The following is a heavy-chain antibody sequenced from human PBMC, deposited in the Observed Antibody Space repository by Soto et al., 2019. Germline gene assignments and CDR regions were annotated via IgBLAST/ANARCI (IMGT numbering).Heavy chain of an antibody. CDR1: GGCVSGYY. CDR3: ARAGQLGLDV. V-gene: IGHV4-34*01. CDR2: INHSGST. J-gene: IGHJ6*02. D-gene: IGHD1-1*01. Sequence: PXESLSLTCAVCGGCVSGYYWSGIRQPPGKGLEWIGEINHSGSTNYNPSLKSRVTISVDTSKNQFSLKLSSVTAADTAVYYCARAGQLGLDVWGQGTTVTVSS.